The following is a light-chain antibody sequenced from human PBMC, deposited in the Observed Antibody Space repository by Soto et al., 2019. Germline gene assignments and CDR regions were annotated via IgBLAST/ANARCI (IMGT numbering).Light chain of an antibody. J-gene: IGLJ2*01. CDR1: SSNIGAGYD. Sequence: QPVLTQPPSVSGAPGQGVTISCAGGSSNIGAGYDVHWYQHLPGKPPKLLIYGNANRPSGVPDRFSGSRSGTSASLAITGLQAEDETDYYCQSFDSSRIGLLFGGGTKVTVL. V-gene: IGLV1-40*01. CDR2: GNA. CDR3: QSFDSSRIGLL.